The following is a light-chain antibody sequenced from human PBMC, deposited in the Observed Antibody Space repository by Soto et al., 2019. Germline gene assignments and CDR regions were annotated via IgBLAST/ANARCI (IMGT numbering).Light chain of an antibody. Sequence: QSALTQPASGSGSPGQSITISCTGTSSGVGDYNYVSWYQQHPGKAPKLMLYDVSNRPSVSSNRFSGSNSGNTASLTISGLQAEDEADYYCSSYTSSSTLFGTGTKVTVL. CDR3: SSYTSSSTL. CDR2: DVS. V-gene: IGLV2-14*01. CDR1: SSGVGDYNY. J-gene: IGLJ1*01.